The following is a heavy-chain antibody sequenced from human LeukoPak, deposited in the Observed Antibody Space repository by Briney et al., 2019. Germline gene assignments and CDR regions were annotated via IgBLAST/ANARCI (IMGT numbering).Heavy chain of an antibody. CDR2: IYPGDSDT. CDR1: GYSFTSYW. CDR3: ARQEGLRATMVRGVIFYYYGMDV. V-gene: IGHV5-51*01. D-gene: IGHD3-10*01. J-gene: IGHJ6*02. Sequence: GESLKISCQGSGYSFTSYWIGWVRPMPGKGLEWMGIIYPGDSDTRYSPSFQGQVTISADKSISTAYLQWSSLKASDTAMYYCARQEGLRATMVRGVIFYYYGMDVWGQGTTVTVSS.